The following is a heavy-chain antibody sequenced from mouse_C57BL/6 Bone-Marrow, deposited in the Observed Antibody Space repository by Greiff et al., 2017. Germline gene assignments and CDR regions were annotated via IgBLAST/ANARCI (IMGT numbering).Heavy chain of an antibody. CDR1: GFNIKDDY. CDR3: SAYDGNYFDF. V-gene: IGHV14-4*01. D-gene: IGHD2-3*01. Sequence: VQLKQSGAELVRPGASVQLSCTASGFNIKDDYIHWVKQRPEQGLEWIGWIDPEIGDTDYASKFQGKAPITSDTSSNTAYLQLSSLTSEDTAVYYCSAYDGNYFDFWGQGTPLTVAS. J-gene: IGHJ2*01. CDR2: IDPEIGDT.